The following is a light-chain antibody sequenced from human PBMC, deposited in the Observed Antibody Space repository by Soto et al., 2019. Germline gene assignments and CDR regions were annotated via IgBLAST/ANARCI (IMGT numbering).Light chain of an antibody. V-gene: IGLV1-47*02. CDR3: SAWDDSLGDYV. CDR1: SSNIGSNA. Sequence: QSVLTQSPSASGTPGQTITISCSGSSSNIGSNAVYWYQQLSGSAPKLLMHSNDQRPSGVPDRFSGSRSGTSASLAVSGLRSEDEADYFCSAWDDSLGDYVFGPGTKVTVL. CDR2: SND. J-gene: IGLJ1*01.